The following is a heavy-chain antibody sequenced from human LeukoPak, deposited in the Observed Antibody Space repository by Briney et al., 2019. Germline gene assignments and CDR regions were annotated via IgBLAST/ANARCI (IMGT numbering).Heavy chain of an antibody. CDR2: IYYIGST. CDR3: ARVPVAAAGIAVAGAYYYYGMDV. J-gene: IGHJ6*02. D-gene: IGHD6-19*01. Sequence: SETLSLTRPFSVGFHSSYYWSSIRPPPAKGLEGIGCIYYIGSTNYNPSLKSRVTISVDTSKNQFSLKLSSVTAADTAVYYCARVPVAAAGIAVAGAYYYYGMDVWGQGTTVTVSS. CDR1: VGFHSSYY. V-gene: IGHV4-59*01.